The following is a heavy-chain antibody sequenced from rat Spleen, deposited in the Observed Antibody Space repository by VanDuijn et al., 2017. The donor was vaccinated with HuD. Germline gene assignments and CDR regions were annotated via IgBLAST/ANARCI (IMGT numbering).Heavy chain of an antibody. CDR2: INPDSTST. CDR3: ARHEGPYYWYFDF. D-gene: IGHD1-11*01. Sequence: EVQLVETGGGLVQPGRSLKLSCVASGFTFSRYWMYWVRQAPGKGLEWVSSINPDSTSTYYSDSVKGRFTISRANAKSTLYLQMDSLRSEDTATYYCARHEGPYYWYFDFWGPGTMVTVSS. V-gene: IGHV5-58*01. J-gene: IGHJ1*01. CDR1: GFTFSRYW.